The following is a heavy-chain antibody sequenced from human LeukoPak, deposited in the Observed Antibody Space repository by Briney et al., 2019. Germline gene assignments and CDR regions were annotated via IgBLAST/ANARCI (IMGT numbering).Heavy chain of an antibody. D-gene: IGHD6-19*01. Sequence: RRSLSLSCADSRFTLSNYWMHWLRQAPPDGPESLASIKQDGSEIQSVDSVQGRFTISRDNAKKSLYLQMTSLTVEDTAVYYCPRVAVAATAPFDIWGQGTMVTVPS. CDR1: RFTLSNYW. J-gene: IGHJ3*02. CDR2: IKQDGSEI. CDR3: PRVAVAATAPFDI. V-gene: IGHV3-7*04.